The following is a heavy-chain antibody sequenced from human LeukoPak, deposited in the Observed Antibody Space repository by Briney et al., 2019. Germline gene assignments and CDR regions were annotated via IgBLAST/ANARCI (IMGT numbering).Heavy chain of an antibody. CDR3: AKGSGDSCFSPLDS. Sequence: YPGGSLRLSCAASGFTFSSYGMHWVRQAPGKGLEWVAVISYDGSNKYYADSVKGRFTISRDNAKNTLSLQMNSLRAEDTAVYYCAKGSGDSCFSPLDSWGQGTLVTVSS. V-gene: IGHV3-30*18. D-gene: IGHD2-15*01. CDR2: ISYDGSNK. CDR1: GFTFSSYG. J-gene: IGHJ4*02.